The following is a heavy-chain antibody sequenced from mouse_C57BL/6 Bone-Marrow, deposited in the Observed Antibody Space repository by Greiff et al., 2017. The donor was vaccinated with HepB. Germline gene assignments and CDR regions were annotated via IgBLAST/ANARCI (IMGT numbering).Heavy chain of an antibody. CDR3: ARRTYYRGAMDY. J-gene: IGHJ4*01. D-gene: IGHD2-14*01. CDR1: GYTFTSYG. CDR2: IYPRSGNT. V-gene: IGHV1-81*01. Sequence: QVQLQQSGAELARPGASVKLSCKASGYTFTSYGISWVKQRTGQGLEWIGEIYPRSGNTYYNEKFKGKATLTADKSSSTAYMELRSLTSEDSAGYVCARRTYYRGAMDYWGQGTSVTVSS.